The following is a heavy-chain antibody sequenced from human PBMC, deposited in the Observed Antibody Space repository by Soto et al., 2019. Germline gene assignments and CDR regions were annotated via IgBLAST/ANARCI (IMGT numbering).Heavy chain of an antibody. Sequence: PSETLSLTCTVSGGSISSYYWSWIRQPPGKGLEWIGYIYYSGSTNYNPSLKSRVTISEDTSKNQFSLKLSSVTAADTAVYYCARTPGIAEKGPFDYWGQGTLVTVSS. CDR2: IYYSGST. CDR1: GGSISSYY. V-gene: IGHV4-59*01. CDR3: ARTPGIAEKGPFDY. D-gene: IGHD6-13*01. J-gene: IGHJ4*02.